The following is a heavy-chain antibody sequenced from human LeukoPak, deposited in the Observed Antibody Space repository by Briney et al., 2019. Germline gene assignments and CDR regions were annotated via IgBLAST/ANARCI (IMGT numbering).Heavy chain of an antibody. V-gene: IGHV1-2*02. J-gene: IGHJ4*02. Sequence: ASVKVSCKALGYTFTDHYFHWLRQAPGQGLEWMGWIHPGIGETNYAQKFQGRVSLTRDTSISTAYMELSRLTSDDTAVYYCARDHNWGPDYWGQGTLVSVSS. D-gene: IGHD7-27*01. CDR2: IHPGIGET. CDR3: ARDHNWGPDY. CDR1: GYTFTDHY.